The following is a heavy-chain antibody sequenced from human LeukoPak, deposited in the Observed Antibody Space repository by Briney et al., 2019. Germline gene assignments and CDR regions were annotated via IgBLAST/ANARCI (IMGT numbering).Heavy chain of an antibody. CDR1: GFTFSSYA. J-gene: IGHJ5*02. Sequence: GGSLRLSCAASGFTFSSYAMHWVRQAPGKGLEWVAVISYDGSNKYYADSVKGRFTISRDNSKNTLYLQMNSLRAEDTAVYYCARDRATDYGGNPPFRPWGQGTLVTVSS. CDR3: ARDRATDYGGNPPFRP. CDR2: ISYDGSNK. V-gene: IGHV3-30-3*01. D-gene: IGHD4-23*01.